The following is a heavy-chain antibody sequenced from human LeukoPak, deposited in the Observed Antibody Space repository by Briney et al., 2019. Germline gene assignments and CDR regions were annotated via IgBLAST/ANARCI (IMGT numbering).Heavy chain of an antibody. V-gene: IGHV4-34*01. CDR2: INHSGST. CDR1: GGSFSGYY. CDR3: ARLADDAFDI. Sequence: TASETLSLTCAVYGGSFSGYYWSWIRQPPGKGLEWIGEINHSGSTNYNPSLKSRVTISVDTSKNQFSLKLSSVTAADTAVYYCARLADDAFDIWGQGTMVTVSS. J-gene: IGHJ3*02.